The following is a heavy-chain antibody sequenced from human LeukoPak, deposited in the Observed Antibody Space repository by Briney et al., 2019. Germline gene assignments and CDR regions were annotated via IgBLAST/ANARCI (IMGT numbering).Heavy chain of an antibody. CDR1: GFTSTNFA. D-gene: IGHD3-16*01. CDR3: AADLSNPRMGASYLDS. CDR2: IIVGSGAT. V-gene: IGHV1-58*01. J-gene: IGHJ4*02. Sequence: SGKLSCKASGFTSTNFAVQWVRQARGQRLEWIGWIIVGSGATKCAQDFQERVTITRDLSTSTLYMELRSLTSEDTAVYYCAADLSNPRMGASYLDSWGQGTLVTVSS.